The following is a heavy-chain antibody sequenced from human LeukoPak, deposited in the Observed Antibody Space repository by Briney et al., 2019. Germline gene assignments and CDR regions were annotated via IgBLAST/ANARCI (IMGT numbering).Heavy chain of an antibody. CDR3: ARERNLEIAVAGTIFDY. J-gene: IGHJ4*02. CDR2: ISYDGSNK. CDR1: GSTFSSYA. D-gene: IGHD6-19*01. Sequence: GGSLRLPCAASGSTFSSYAMHWVRQAPGKGLEWVAVISYDGSNKYYADSVKGRFTISRDNSKNTLYLQMNSLRAEDTAVYYCARERNLEIAVAGTIFDYWGQGTLVTVSS. V-gene: IGHV3-30-3*01.